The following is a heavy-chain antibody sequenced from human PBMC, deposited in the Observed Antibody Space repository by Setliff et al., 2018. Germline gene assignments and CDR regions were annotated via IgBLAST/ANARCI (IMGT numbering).Heavy chain of an antibody. V-gene: IGHV4-59*01. D-gene: IGHD1-26*01. Sequence: SETLSLTCTVSGGSISSYYWSWIRQPPGKGLEWIGYIYYSGSTNYNPSLKSRVTISVDTSKNQFSLKLSSVTAADTAVYYCARGVGATCDYWGQGTLVPVSS. CDR3: ARGVGATCDY. CDR1: GGSISSYY. CDR2: IYYSGST. J-gene: IGHJ4*02.